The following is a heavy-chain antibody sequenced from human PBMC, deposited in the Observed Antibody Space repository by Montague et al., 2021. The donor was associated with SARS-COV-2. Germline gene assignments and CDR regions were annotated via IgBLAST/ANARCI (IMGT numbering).Heavy chain of an antibody. CDR2: IYSSGST. CDR3: AKGSGYP. D-gene: IGHD6-25*01. CDR1: GGSVTGTTYY. J-gene: IGHJ2*01. Sequence: TLSLTCTVSGGSVTGTTYYWSWLRQRPGRGLDCVVFIYSSGSTAYSPSLENRLTMSIDTSKNQFSLRLTSATAADTAVYYCAKGSGYPWGRGTRVAVSS. V-gene: IGHV4-31*03.